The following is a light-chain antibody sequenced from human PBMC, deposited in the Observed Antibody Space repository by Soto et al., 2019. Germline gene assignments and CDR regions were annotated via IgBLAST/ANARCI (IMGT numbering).Light chain of an antibody. J-gene: IGKJ4*01. CDR2: GAS. Sequence: EIVLTQSPGPLSLSPGERATLSCRASQSVSSSYLAWYQQKPGQAPRLLIYGASSRATGIPDRFSGSGSGTDFTLTISILEHEDFAVYYCQQYGSPTLTFGGGTKLDI. V-gene: IGKV3-20*01. CDR3: QQYGSPTLT. CDR1: QSVSSSY.